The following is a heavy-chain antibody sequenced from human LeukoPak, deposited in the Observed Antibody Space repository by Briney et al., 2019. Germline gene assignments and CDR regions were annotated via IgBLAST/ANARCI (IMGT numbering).Heavy chain of an antibody. CDR1: GGSISSYY. Sequence: SETLSLTCTVSGGSISSYYWSWIRQPPGKGLEWIGYIYYSGSTNYNPSLKSRVTISVDTSKNQFSLKLSSVTAADTAVYYCARGSYDSSGYYLNWFDPWGQGTLVTVSS. V-gene: IGHV4-59*01. D-gene: IGHD3-22*01. CDR3: ARGSYDSSGYYLNWFDP. CDR2: IYYSGST. J-gene: IGHJ5*02.